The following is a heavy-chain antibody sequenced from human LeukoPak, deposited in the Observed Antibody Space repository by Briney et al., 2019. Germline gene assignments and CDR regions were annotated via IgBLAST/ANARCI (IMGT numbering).Heavy chain of an antibody. Sequence: SETLSLTCTVSGGSISSSGYYWGWIRQPPGTGLEWIGSISSGGSTHYIPSLKSRVTISVDTSKNQFSLKLSSVTAADTAVYYCARRSYDGSGYYYVDYWGQGTLVTVSS. CDR1: GGSISSSGYY. CDR3: ARRSYDGSGYYYVDY. J-gene: IGHJ4*02. V-gene: IGHV4-39*01. CDR2: ISSGGST. D-gene: IGHD3-22*01.